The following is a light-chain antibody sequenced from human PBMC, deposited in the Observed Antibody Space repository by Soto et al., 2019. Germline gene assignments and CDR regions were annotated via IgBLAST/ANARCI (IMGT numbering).Light chain of an antibody. J-gene: IGLJ1*01. Sequence: QSVLTQPPSASGTPGQRVTISCSGSSSNIGNHYVYWYQHLPGTAPKLLIYRNNQRPSGVPDRFSGSHSGTSGSLAISGLRSEDDADYYCAAWDDSLSGYVFGTGTKLTVL. CDR1: SSNIGNHY. CDR3: AAWDDSLSGYV. V-gene: IGLV1-47*01. CDR2: RNN.